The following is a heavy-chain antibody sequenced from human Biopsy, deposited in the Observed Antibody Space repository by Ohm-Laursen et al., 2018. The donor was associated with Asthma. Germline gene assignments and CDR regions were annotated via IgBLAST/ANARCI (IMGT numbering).Heavy chain of an antibody. D-gene: IGHD3-9*01. CDR1: GYTFINYA. CDR2: TNAGNGNT. Sequence: ASVKVSCKASGYTFINYAIHWVRQAPGQRLEWMGWTNAGNGNTKYSQKFQGRVTISRDTSASTAYMELSSLRSEDTAVYYCARASYDILTGYYNYFDYWGQGTLVTVSS. CDR3: ARASYDILTGYYNYFDY. V-gene: IGHV1-3*01. J-gene: IGHJ4*02.